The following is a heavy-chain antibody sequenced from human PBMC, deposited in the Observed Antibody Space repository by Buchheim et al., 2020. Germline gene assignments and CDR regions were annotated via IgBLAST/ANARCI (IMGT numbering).Heavy chain of an antibody. CDR2: INHSGST. V-gene: IGHV4-34*01. J-gene: IGHJ6*03. CDR3: ARAIGLGYYYMDV. CDR1: GGSFSGYY. D-gene: IGHD2/OR15-2a*01. Sequence: QVQLQQWGAGLLKPSETLSLTCAVYGGSFSGYYWSWIRQPPGKGLEWIGEINHSGSTNYNPSLKSRVTISVDTSKNQFSLKLSSVTAAGTAVYYCARAIGLGYYYMDVWGKGTT.